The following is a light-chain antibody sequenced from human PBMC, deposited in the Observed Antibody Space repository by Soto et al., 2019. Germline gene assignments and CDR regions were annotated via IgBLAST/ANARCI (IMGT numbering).Light chain of an antibody. J-gene: IGLJ3*02. CDR1: SRDVGGYDF. CDR3: CSYAGSYNLEA. V-gene: IGLV2-11*01. Sequence: QSALTQPRSVSGSPGQSVTISCTGTSRDVGGYDFVSWYQKHPGKAPKLMIYDVTKRPSGVPDRFSGSKSGSSASLTISGLQAEDEADYYCCSYAGSYNLEAFGGGTKLTVL. CDR2: DVT.